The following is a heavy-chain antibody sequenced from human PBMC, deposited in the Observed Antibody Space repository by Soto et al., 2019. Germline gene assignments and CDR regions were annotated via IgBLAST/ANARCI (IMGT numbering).Heavy chain of an antibody. CDR1: GFTFSSYE. CDR3: ARDRMDDSRGYYLRVLDY. Sequence: GGSLRLSCAASGFTFSSYEMNWVRQAPGKGLEWVSYISSSGSTIYYADSVKGRFTISRDNAKNSLYLQMNSLRAEDTAVYYCARDRMDDSRGYYLRVLDYWGQGTLVTVSS. J-gene: IGHJ4*02. V-gene: IGHV3-48*03. CDR2: ISSSGSTI. D-gene: IGHD3-22*01.